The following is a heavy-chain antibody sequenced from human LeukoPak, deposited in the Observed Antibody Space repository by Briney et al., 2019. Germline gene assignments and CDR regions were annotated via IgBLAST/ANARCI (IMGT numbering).Heavy chain of an antibody. D-gene: IGHD5-12*01. V-gene: IGHV3-49*04. Sequence: PGGSLRLSCIASGFSFGDYAMSWVRQAPGKGLEWVGFIRSKAYGGTTEYAASVKGRFTISRDDSKSIAYLQMNSLKTEDTAVYYCTRESGYMFDYWGQGTLVTVSS. CDR3: TRESGYMFDY. J-gene: IGHJ4*02. CDR1: GFSFGDYA. CDR2: IRSKAYGGTT.